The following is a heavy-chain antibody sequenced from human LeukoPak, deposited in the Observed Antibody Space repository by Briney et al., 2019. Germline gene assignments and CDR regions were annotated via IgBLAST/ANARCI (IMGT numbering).Heavy chain of an antibody. J-gene: IGHJ4*02. Sequence: SETLSLTCTVSGGSISSSSYYWGWIRQPPGKGLEWIGSIYYSGSTYYNPSLKSRVTISVDTSKNQFSLKLSSVTAAGTAVYYCARDSLSSGTTIDYWGQGTLVTVSS. CDR2: IYYSGST. D-gene: IGHD3-10*01. CDR1: GGSISSSSYY. V-gene: IGHV4-39*07. CDR3: ARDSLSSGTTIDY.